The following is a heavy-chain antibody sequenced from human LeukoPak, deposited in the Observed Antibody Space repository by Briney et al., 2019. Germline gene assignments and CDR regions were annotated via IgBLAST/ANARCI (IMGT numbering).Heavy chain of an antibody. Sequence: GGSLRLSCAASGFTFGTTAMSWVRQAPGKGLEWVSTISGYGASTYYADSVKGRFTFSRDNSKNTLYLQMNRLTAEDTAVYYCVKNLKPDYWGQGTLVTVSS. J-gene: IGHJ4*02. CDR3: VKNLKPDY. V-gene: IGHV3-23*01. CDR1: GFTFGTTA. CDR2: ISGYGAST.